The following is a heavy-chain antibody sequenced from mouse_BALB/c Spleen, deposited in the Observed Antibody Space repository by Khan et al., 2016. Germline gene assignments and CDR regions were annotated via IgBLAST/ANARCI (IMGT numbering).Heavy chain of an antibody. CDR2: INTYSGES. Sequence: QIQLVQSGPELKKPGKTVKISCKASGYTFTNYGMNWVKQAPGKGLKGMGWINTYSGESTYADDFKGRFAFSLETSANTAYLQINNLKNEDTATYFCARYRYYYGSSRYFDVWGAGTTVTVSS. V-gene: IGHV9-3-1*01. CDR3: ARYRYYYGSSRYFDV. CDR1: GYTFTNYG. J-gene: IGHJ1*01. D-gene: IGHD1-1*01.